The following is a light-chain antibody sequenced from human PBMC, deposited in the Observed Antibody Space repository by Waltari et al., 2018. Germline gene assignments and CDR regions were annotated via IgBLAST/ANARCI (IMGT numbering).Light chain of an antibody. CDR1: SGDVGAYNY. CDR2: EVS. CDR3: SSYAGANLGV. J-gene: IGLJ1*01. V-gene: IGLV2-8*01. Sequence: QSALTQPPSASGSPGQSVTIPCTGTSGDVGAYNYVSRYQQHPGKAPKLMIFEVSKRPSGVPDRFSGSKSGNTASLTVSGLQAEDEADYYCSSYAGANLGVFGTGTKVTVL.